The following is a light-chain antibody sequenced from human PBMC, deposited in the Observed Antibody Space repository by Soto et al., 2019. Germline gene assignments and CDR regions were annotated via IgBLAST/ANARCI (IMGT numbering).Light chain of an antibody. CDR2: DVT. CDR1: SNDIGAYQY. V-gene: IGLV2-14*01. Sequence: QSALTQPASVSASPGQSITISCAGTSNDIGAYQYVSWYQHRPGKAPRLIIYDVTDRPSGVSSRFSGSKSDNSASLTISGSQPDDWADYYGSSFTTSLTVIFGGGPK. J-gene: IGLJ2*01. CDR3: SSFTTSLTVI.